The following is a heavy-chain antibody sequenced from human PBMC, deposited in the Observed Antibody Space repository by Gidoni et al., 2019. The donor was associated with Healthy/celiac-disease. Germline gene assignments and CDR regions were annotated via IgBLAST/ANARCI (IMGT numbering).Heavy chain of an antibody. Sequence: EVQLVESGGGLVKPGGSLRLSCAASGFTFSSYSMNWVRQAPGKGLEWVSSISSSSSYIYYADSVKGRFTISRDNAKNSLYLQMNSLRAEDTAVYYCAGGYGSGSYYSDYWGQGTLVTVSS. CDR1: GFTFSSYS. V-gene: IGHV3-21*01. J-gene: IGHJ4*02. CDR3: AGGYGSGSYYSDY. D-gene: IGHD3-10*01. CDR2: ISSSSSYI.